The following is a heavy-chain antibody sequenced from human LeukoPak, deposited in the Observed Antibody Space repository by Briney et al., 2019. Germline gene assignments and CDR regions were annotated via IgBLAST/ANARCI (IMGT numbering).Heavy chain of an antibody. CDR1: GFSFSTYS. Sequence: PGGPLRLSWAASGFSFSTYSMSWVRQAPGKGLEWVSSIRGSGADKYYADSVKGRFSISRDNSQDTLSLQMNSLRAKDTAVYYCAKISWDRRGTFDWGRGTLVTVSS. J-gene: IGHJ4*02. CDR3: AKISWDRRGTFD. D-gene: IGHD1/OR15-1a*01. V-gene: IGHV3-23*01. CDR2: IRGSGADK.